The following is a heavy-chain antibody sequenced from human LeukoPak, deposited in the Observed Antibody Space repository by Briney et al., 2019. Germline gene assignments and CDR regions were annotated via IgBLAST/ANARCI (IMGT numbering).Heavy chain of an antibody. D-gene: IGHD2-15*01. CDR2: IYYSGST. Sequence: PSGTLSLTCTVSGGSISSYYWSWIRQPPGKGLEWIGYIYYSGSTNYNPSLKSRVIISVDTSKNQFSLKLNSVTAADTAVYYCARVDGSCSGGSCPSGNWFDPWGQGTLVTVSS. CDR1: GGSISSYY. J-gene: IGHJ5*02. V-gene: IGHV4-59*08. CDR3: ARVDGSCSGGSCPSGNWFDP.